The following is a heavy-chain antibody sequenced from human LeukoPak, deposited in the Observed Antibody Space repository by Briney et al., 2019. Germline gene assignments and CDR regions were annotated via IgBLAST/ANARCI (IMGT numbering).Heavy chain of an antibody. CDR3: ARGDTVAGPFDY. Sequence: KSSETLSLTCTVSGGSISSYYWSWIRQPPGKGLEWIGYIYYSGSTNYNPSLKSRVTISVDTSKNQFSLKLSSVTAADTAVYYCARGDTVAGPFDYWGQGTLVTVSS. D-gene: IGHD5-12*01. CDR1: GGSISSYY. CDR2: IYYSGST. V-gene: IGHV4-59*08. J-gene: IGHJ4*02.